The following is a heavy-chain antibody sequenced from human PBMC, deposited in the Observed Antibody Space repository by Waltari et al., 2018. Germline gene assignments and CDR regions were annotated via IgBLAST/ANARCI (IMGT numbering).Heavy chain of an antibody. Sequence: QVQLQQWGAGLLKPSETLSLTCAVYGGSFSGYYWSWIRQPPGQGLEWIGEINHSGSTNYNPALKSRVTISVETSKNQVSLKLSSVTAADTAVYYWAILSPLWFEPFIIKTPYYYYYYMDVWGKGTTVTVSS. CDR1: GGSFSGYY. V-gene: IGHV4-34*01. D-gene: IGHD3-10*01. J-gene: IGHJ6*03. CDR3: AILSPLWFEPFIIKTPYYYYYYMDV. CDR2: INHSGST.